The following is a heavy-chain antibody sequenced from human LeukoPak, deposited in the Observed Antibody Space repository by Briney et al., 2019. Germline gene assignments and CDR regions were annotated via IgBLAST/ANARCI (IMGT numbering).Heavy chain of an antibody. J-gene: IGHJ6*02. CDR3: ATGLRRNYYYYGMDV. D-gene: IGHD3-10*01. CDR1: GGTFSSYA. CDR2: IIPIFGTA. Sequence: SVKVSCKASGGTFSSYAISWVRQAPGQGLEWMGGIIPIFGTANYAQKFQGRVTITVDESTSTAYMELSSLRSEDTAVYYCATGLRRNYYYYGMDVWGQGTTVTVSS. V-gene: IGHV1-69*13.